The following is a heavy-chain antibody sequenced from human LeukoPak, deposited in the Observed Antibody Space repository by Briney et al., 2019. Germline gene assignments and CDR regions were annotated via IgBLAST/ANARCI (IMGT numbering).Heavy chain of an antibody. Sequence: ASVKVSCKVSRYTLTELSMHWVRQAPGKGLEWMGGFDPEDGETIYAQKFQGRVTMTEDTSTDTAYMELSSLRSEDTAVYYCASRGYSYGYRGYWFDPWGQGTLVTVSS. CDR3: ASRGYSYGYRGYWFDP. CDR1: RYTLTELS. V-gene: IGHV1-24*01. J-gene: IGHJ5*02. CDR2: FDPEDGET. D-gene: IGHD5-18*01.